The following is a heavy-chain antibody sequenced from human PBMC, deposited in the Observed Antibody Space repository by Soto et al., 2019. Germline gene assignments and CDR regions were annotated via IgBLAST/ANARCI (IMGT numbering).Heavy chain of an antibody. V-gene: IGHV1-69*13. J-gene: IGHJ6*02. D-gene: IGHD2-21*02. CDR3: AGVGLPGGEIPPYCGGDCSHYYYYGMDV. CDR1: GGTFSSYA. Sequence: ASVKVSCKASGGTFSSYAISWVRQAPGQGLEWMGGIIPIFGTANYAQKFQGRVTITADESTSTAYMELSSLRSEDTAVYYCAGVGLPGGEIPPYCGGDCSHYYYYGMDVWGQGTTVTVSS. CDR2: IIPIFGTA.